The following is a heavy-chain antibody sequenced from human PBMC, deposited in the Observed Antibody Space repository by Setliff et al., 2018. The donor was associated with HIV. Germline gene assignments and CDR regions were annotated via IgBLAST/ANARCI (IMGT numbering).Heavy chain of an antibody. V-gene: IGHV1-18*01. J-gene: IGHJ4*02. CDR2: ISPATDKT. CDR1: GYSFINYG. Sequence: ASVKVSCKASGYSFINYGINWVRQAPGQGLEWMGWISPATDKTNYAQQLQGRVTITADEATTTVYMEIRSLTSGDTALYYCARGPLYGYDRGYFDYWGQGTLVTVSS. D-gene: IGHD5-12*01. CDR3: ARGPLYGYDRGYFDY.